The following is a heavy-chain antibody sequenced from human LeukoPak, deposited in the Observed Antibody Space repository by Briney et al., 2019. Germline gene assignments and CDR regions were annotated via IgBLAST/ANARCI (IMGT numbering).Heavy chain of an antibody. D-gene: IGHD6-19*01. J-gene: IGHJ4*02. CDR1: GGSMSRYY. CDR3: ARGGSSGWYGRGFFDY. Sequence: SETLSLTCTVSGGSMSRYYWSWIRQSPDKGLEWIGNIYYGGSAHYSPNPSLRSRVTISVDESKNQFSLNLSSVTAADTAVYYCARGGSSGWYGRGFFDYWGQGALVTVSS. CDR2: IYYGGSA. V-gene: IGHV4-59*01.